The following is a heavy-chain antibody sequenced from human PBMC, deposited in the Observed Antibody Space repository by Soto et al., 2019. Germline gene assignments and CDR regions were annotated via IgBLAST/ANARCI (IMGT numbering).Heavy chain of an antibody. V-gene: IGHV4-61*01. Sequence: PSETLSLTCTVSGGSVSSGSYYWSWIRQPPGKGLEWIGYIYYSGSTNYNPSLKSRVTISVDTSKNQFSLKLSSVTAADTAVYYCARDYYDSSGYLGSSGQRTLVTVSS. CDR2: IYYSGST. D-gene: IGHD3-22*01. CDR1: GGSVSSGSYY. CDR3: ARDYYDSSGYLGS. J-gene: IGHJ5*02.